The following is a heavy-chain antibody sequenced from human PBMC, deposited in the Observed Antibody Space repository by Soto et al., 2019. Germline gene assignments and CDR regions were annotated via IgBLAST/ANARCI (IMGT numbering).Heavy chain of an antibody. Sequence: SETLSLTCTVSGDSITRSNFYWGWIRQPPGKGLEWLGSIYYSGSTYYNPSLKSRLTISVDTSKNQFSLKLSSVTAADTAVYYCARTLVERTIYNWFDPWGQGTLVTVSS. J-gene: IGHJ5*02. CDR1: GDSITRSNFY. CDR2: IYYSGST. D-gene: IGHD2-15*01. V-gene: IGHV4-39*01. CDR3: ARTLVERTIYNWFDP.